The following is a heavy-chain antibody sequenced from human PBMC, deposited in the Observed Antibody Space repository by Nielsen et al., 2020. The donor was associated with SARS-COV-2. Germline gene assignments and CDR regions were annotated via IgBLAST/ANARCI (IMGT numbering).Heavy chain of an antibody. D-gene: IGHD4-17*01. CDR1: GGSITGYF. CDR2: VYYSGYT. CDR3: ARDAYGDSSFYSYGLDV. Sequence: GSLRLSCTVSGGSITGYFWSWIRQPPGKGLEWIGYVYYSGYTSYNPSLKSRVTISVDTSENQFSLELRSVTAADTAVYYCARDAYGDSSFYSYGLDVWGQGTTVAVSS. V-gene: IGHV4-59*12. J-gene: IGHJ6*02.